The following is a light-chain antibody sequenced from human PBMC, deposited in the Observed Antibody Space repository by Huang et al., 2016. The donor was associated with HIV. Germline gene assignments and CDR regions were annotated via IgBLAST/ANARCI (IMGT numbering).Light chain of an antibody. CDR1: QSINIY. CDR3: QQSFHTPLS. CDR2: AAS. J-gene: IGKJ4*01. Sequence: DIQMTQSPSSLSASVGERVTITCRASQSINIYLNWYQHILRKAPKLLIYAASTLQSGVPSRCSGSGSGTEFTLTISTVQPEDFATYYCQQSFHTPLSFGGGTKVEI. V-gene: IGKV1-39*01.